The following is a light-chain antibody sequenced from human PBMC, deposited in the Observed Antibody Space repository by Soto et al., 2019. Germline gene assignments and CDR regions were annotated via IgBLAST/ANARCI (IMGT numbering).Light chain of an antibody. CDR3: CSYTGSSTWV. Sequence: QSVLTQPASVSGSPGQSITISCTGTSSDVGSYTLVSWYQQHPDKAPKLMIYGATKRPSGVSNRFSASKSGNTASLTISGLQAEDEADYYCCSYTGSSTWVVGNGTKLTVL. J-gene: IGLJ1*01. V-gene: IGLV2-23*01. CDR1: SSDVGSYTL. CDR2: GAT.